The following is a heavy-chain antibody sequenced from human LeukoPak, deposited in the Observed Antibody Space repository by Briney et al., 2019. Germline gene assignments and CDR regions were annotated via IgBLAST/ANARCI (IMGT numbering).Heavy chain of an antibody. Sequence: PSETLSLTCTVSGGSISSYYWSWIRQPPGKGLEWIGCIYYSGSTNYNPSLKSRVTISVDTSKNQFSLKLSSVTAADTAVYYCAREDYVWGTYRLFDYWGQGTLVTVSS. CDR2: IYYSGST. D-gene: IGHD3-16*02. V-gene: IGHV4-59*01. J-gene: IGHJ4*02. CDR1: GGSISSYY. CDR3: AREDYVWGTYRLFDY.